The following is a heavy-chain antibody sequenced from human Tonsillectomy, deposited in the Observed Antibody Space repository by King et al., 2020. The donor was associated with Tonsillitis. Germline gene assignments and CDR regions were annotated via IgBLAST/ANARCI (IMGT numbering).Heavy chain of an antibody. Sequence: QLVQSGGGVVQPGGSLRLSCAASGFSFSRFCMHWVRQAPGKGLEWLALISFDGLNEYYADSVKGRFTISRDNSKNTLSLQMNSLRAEDTAVYYCSSGSREPDYWGQGTLVTVS. CDR3: SSGSREPDY. D-gene: IGHD1-26*01. V-gene: IGHV3-30*03. CDR2: ISFDGLNE. J-gene: IGHJ4*02. CDR1: GFSFSRFC.